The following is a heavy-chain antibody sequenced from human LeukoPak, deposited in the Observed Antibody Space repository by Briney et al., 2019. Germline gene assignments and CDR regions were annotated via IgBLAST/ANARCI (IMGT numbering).Heavy chain of an antibody. V-gene: IGHV3-7*01. Sequence: GGSLRLSCAGSGFTLNRYWTSWVRQAAGKGLEWVASIKQNGNEKHYVDSVKGRFIISRDNAENSVSPQMNSLRDEDTAIYYCARLLGESTIYDLWGQGTLVTVSS. CDR1: GFTLNRYW. CDR3: ARLLGESTIYDL. D-gene: IGHD3-16*01. CDR2: IKQNGNEK. J-gene: IGHJ5*02.